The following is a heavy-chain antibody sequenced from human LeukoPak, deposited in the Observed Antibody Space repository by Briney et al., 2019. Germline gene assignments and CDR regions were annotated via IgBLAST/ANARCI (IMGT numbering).Heavy chain of an antibody. J-gene: IGHJ4*02. CDR3: VADQSGGFDY. CDR1: GYSFISYG. D-gene: IGHD1-26*01. CDR2: ISVYNGNT. V-gene: IGHV1-18*01. Sequence: ASVKVSCKASGYSFISYGISWVRQAPGQGLEWMGGISVYNGNTKYAQKLQGRVTMTTDTSTSTAYMELRSLRSDDTAVYYCVADQSGGFDYWGQGTLVTVSS.